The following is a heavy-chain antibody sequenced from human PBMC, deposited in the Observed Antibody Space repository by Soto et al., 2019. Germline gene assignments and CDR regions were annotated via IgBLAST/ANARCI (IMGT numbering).Heavy chain of an antibody. D-gene: IGHD2-15*01. Sequence: ASVTVSCPVSGSTLPELSIHWVRQAPGKGLEWMGGFDPEDGETIYAQKFQGRVTMTEDTSTDTAYMELSSLRSEDTAVYYCATALTPGSSDAFDIWGQGTMVTVSS. CDR2: FDPEDGET. J-gene: IGHJ3*02. CDR1: GSTLPELS. V-gene: IGHV1-24*01. CDR3: ATALTPGSSDAFDI.